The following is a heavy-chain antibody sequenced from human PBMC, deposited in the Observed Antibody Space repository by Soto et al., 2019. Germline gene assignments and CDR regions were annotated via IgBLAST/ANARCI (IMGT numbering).Heavy chain of an antibody. CDR1: GGTFSSYA. CDR3: ARPVYPANYDFWSALYNWFDP. CDR2: IIPIFGTA. D-gene: IGHD3-3*01. V-gene: IGHV1-69*01. J-gene: IGHJ5*02. Sequence: QVQLVQSGAEVKKPGSSVKVSCKASGGTFSSYAISWVRQAPGQGLEWMGGIIPIFGTANYAQKFQGRVTITADESTSTAYMELSSLRSEDTAVYHSARPVYPANYDFWSALYNWFDPWGQGTLVTVSS.